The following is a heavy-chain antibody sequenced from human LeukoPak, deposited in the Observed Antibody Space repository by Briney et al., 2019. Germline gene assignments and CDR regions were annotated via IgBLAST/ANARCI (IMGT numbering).Heavy chain of an antibody. J-gene: IGHJ6*02. CDR1: GFTFSNYA. V-gene: IGHV3-23*01. D-gene: IGHD6-19*01. CDR3: AKDSSGWYYYYGMDV. Sequence: GGSPRLSCAASGFTFSNYAMTWVRQAPGKGLEWVSVIGGSDGSTHYADSVKGRFTISRDNSKNTLNLQMNSLRAEDTAVYYCAKDSSGWYYYYGMDVWGQGTTVTVSS. CDR2: IGGSDGST.